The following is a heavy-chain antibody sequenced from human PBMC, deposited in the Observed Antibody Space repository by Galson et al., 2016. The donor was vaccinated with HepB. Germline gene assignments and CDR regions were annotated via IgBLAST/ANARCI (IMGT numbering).Heavy chain of an antibody. CDR3: GASRDGYIDY. V-gene: IGHV3-74*01. D-gene: IGHD5-24*01. Sequence: SLRLSCAASGFTGFTFSSYWMHWVRQAPGKGLVWVSRISLDGSVTIYGDSVKGRFSTSGDNAKNTLFLQMNSLRAEDTAVYYCGASRDGYIDYWGLGTTVTVSS. CDR1: GFTGFTFSSYW. CDR2: ISLDGSVT. J-gene: IGHJ4*03.